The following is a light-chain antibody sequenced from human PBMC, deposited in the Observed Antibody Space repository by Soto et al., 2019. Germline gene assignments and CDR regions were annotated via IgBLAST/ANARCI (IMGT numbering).Light chain of an antibody. Sequence: QSVLTKPPAVSGSPGQSVTISCTGTSRDVGSYNRVSWYQQPPGTAPKLMIYDVSNRPSGVPDRFSGSKSGNAASLTISGLQAEDEADYYCSSYTSSSTYVFGTGTKVTVL. CDR2: DVS. V-gene: IGLV2-18*02. CDR3: SSYTSSSTYV. J-gene: IGLJ1*01. CDR1: SRDVGSYNR.